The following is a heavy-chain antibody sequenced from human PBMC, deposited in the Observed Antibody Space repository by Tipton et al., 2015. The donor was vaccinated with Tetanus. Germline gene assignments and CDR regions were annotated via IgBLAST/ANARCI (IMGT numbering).Heavy chain of an antibody. V-gene: IGHV4-61*01. CDR1: GGSVSSGSYY. Sequence: TLSLTCTVSGGSVSSGSYYWSWIRQPPGKGLEWIGYIYYSGSTNYNPSLKSRVTISVDTSKNQFSLKLSSVTAADTAAYYCARDGYYDILTGYRRGPGLVYWGQGTLVTVSS. CDR3: ARDGYYDILTGYRRGPGLVY. J-gene: IGHJ4*02. D-gene: IGHD3-9*01. CDR2: IYYSGST.